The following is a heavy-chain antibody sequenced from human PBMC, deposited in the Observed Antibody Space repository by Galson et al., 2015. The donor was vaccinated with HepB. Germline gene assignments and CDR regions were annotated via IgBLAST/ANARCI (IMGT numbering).Heavy chain of an antibody. J-gene: IGHJ6*02. Sequence: SVKVSCKVSGYTLTELSMHWVRQAPGKGLEWMGGFDPEDGETIYAQKFQGRVTMTEDTSTDTAYMELSSLRSEDTAVYYCATMPIVVVAARENYYYYGMDVWGQGTTVTASS. CDR1: GYTLTELS. D-gene: IGHD2-15*01. V-gene: IGHV1-24*01. CDR2: FDPEDGET. CDR3: ATMPIVVVAARENYYYYGMDV.